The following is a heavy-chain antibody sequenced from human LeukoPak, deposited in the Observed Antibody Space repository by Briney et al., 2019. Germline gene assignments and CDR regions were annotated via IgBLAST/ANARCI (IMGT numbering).Heavy chain of an antibody. Sequence: ASVKVSCKGSGYTLTELSMHWVRQAPGKGLEWMGGFDPEDGETIYAQKFQGRVTMTEDTSTDTAYMELSSLRSEDTAVYYCATAIFGVVTKPYYFDYWGQGTLVTVSS. V-gene: IGHV1-24*01. CDR1: GYTLTELS. CDR2: FDPEDGET. D-gene: IGHD3-3*01. CDR3: ATAIFGVVTKPYYFDY. J-gene: IGHJ4*02.